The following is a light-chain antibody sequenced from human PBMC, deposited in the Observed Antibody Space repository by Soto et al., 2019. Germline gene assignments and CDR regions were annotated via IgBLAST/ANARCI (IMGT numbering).Light chain of an antibody. V-gene: IGKV1-8*01. J-gene: IGKJ1*01. CDR1: QGLGSA. Sequence: AIRMTQSPSSFSASTGDRVTITCRASQGLGSALAWYQQKPGKAPKLLIYAASTLQSGVPSRFSGSGSGTDFTLTISCLQSEDFATYYCQQYYSYPWTFGQGTKVDIK. CDR2: AAS. CDR3: QQYYSYPWT.